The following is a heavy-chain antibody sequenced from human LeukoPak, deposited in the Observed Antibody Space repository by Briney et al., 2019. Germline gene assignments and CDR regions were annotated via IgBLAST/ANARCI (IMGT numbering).Heavy chain of an antibody. CDR1: GYSISSGYY. CDR2: IYHSGST. J-gene: IGHJ4*02. CDR3: ARVITMVRGASSYYFDY. D-gene: IGHD3-10*01. V-gene: IGHV4-38-2*02. Sequence: PSETLSLTCTVSGYSISSGYYWGWIRQPPGKGLEWIGSIYHSGSTYYNPSLKSRVTISVDTSKNQFSLKLSSVTAADTAVYYCARVITMVRGASSYYFDYWGQGTLVTVSS.